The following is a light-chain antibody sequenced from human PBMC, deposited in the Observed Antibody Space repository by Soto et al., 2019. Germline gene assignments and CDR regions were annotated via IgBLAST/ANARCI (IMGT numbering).Light chain of an antibody. Sequence: DIVMTQSPDSLAVSLGERATINCKSSQSVLYSSNNKNYLAWYQQKLGQPPKLLIYWASTRESGVPDRFSGSGSGKDFTRTISSLQAEDVVVYYWQQYYSTPEGTWTFGQGTKVEI. CDR3: QQYYSTPEGTWT. V-gene: IGKV4-1*01. CDR2: WAS. CDR1: QSVLYSSNNKNY. J-gene: IGKJ1*01.